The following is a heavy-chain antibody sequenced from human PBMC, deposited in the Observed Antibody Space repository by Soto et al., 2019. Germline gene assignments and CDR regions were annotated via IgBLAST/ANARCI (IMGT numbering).Heavy chain of an antibody. V-gene: IGHV4-59*01. Sequence: ASETLSLTCTVSGGSISSYYWSWIPQPPGKGLEWIGYIYYSGSTNYNPSLKSRVTISVDTSKNQFSLKLSSVTAADTAVYYCARSGQKAAAGTGYFDYWGQGTLVTVSS. J-gene: IGHJ4*02. D-gene: IGHD6-13*01. CDR3: ARSGQKAAAGTGYFDY. CDR2: IYYSGST. CDR1: GGSISSYY.